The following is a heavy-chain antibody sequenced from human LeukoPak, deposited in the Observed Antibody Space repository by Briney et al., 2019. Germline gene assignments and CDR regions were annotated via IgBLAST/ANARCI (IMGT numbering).Heavy chain of an antibody. J-gene: IGHJ6*04. CDR2: ISGSGGST. V-gene: IGHV3-23*01. CDR3: AKAIRDFDWLFPGVVDV. CDR1: GFTFSSYA. Sequence: HSGGSLRLSCAASGFTFSSYAMSWVRQAPGKGLEWVSAISGSGGSTYYADSVKGRFTISRDNSKNTLYLQMNSLRAEDTAVYYCAKAIRDFDWLFPGVVDVWGKGTTVTVSS. D-gene: IGHD3-9*01.